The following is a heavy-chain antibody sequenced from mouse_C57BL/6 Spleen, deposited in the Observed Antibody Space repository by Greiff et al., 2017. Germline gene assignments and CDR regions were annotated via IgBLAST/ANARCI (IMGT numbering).Heavy chain of an antibody. CDR2: IWRGGST. V-gene: IGHV2-5*01. CDR1: GFSLTSYG. J-gene: IGHJ3*01. CDR3: ATNYGSSYEGFAY. D-gene: IGHD1-1*01. Sequence: VKVVESGPGLVQPSQSLSITCTVSGFSLTSYGVHWVRQSPGKGLEWLGVIWRGGSTDYNAAFMSRLSITKDNSKSQVFFKMNSLQADDTAIYYCATNYGSSYEGFAYWGQGTLVTVSA.